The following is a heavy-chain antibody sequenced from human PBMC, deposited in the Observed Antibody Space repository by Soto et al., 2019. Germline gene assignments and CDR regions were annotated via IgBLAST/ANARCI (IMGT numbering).Heavy chain of an antibody. CDR3: ARDNTAVAGTYYFDY. J-gene: IGHJ4*02. V-gene: IGHV4-59*01. Sequence: PSETLSLTCTVSGGSISSYYWSWIRQPPGKGLEWIGYIYYSGSTNYNPSLKSRVTISVDTSKNQFSLKLSSVTAADTAVYYCARDNTAVAGTYYFDYWGQGTLATVSS. D-gene: IGHD6-19*01. CDR1: GGSISSYY. CDR2: IYYSGST.